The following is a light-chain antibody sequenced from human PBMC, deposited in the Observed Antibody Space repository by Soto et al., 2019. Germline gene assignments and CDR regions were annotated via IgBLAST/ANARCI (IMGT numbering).Light chain of an antibody. CDR2: GAS. CDR3: QQYGSSPYT. V-gene: IGKV3-20*01. J-gene: IGKJ2*01. Sequence: IVLTQSPGTRSLSPGERASLSCMASQSVSSSYLAWYQQKPGQAPRLLIYGASSRATGIPDRFSGSGSGTDFTLTISRLEPEDFAVYYCQQYGSSPYTFGQGTKLEIK. CDR1: QSVSSSY.